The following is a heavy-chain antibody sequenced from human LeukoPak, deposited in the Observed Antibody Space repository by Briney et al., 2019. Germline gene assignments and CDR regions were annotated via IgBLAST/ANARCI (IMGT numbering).Heavy chain of an antibody. CDR3: ARDPSLRVTLDY. J-gene: IGHJ4*02. D-gene: IGHD5/OR15-5a*01. CDR2: VWYDGSNK. CDR1: GFIFRNYG. Sequence: GGSLRLSCAASGFIFRNYGMHWVRQAPGKGLEWVAVVWYDGSNKYYADSVKGRFTISRDNSKNMLYLQMNSLRAEDTAVYYCARDPSLRVTLDYWGQGTLVTVSS. V-gene: IGHV3-33*01.